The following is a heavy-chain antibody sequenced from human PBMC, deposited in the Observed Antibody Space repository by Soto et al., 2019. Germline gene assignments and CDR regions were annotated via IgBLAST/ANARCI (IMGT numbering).Heavy chain of an antibody. Sequence: PGGSLRLSCAASGFTFSSYSMNWVRQAPGKGLEWVSSISSSSSYIYYADSVKGRFTTSRENAKNSLYLQMNSLRAEDTAVYYCAREQVYDFWSGYYDYWGQGTLVTVSS. D-gene: IGHD3-3*01. V-gene: IGHV3-21*01. CDR3: AREQVYDFWSGYYDY. CDR2: ISSSSSYI. CDR1: GFTFSSYS. J-gene: IGHJ4*02.